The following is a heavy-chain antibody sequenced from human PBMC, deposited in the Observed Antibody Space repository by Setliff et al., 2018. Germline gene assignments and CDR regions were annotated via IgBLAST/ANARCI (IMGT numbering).Heavy chain of an antibody. D-gene: IGHD3-22*01. Sequence: ASVKVSCKASGYTFTNYGISWVRQAPGQGLEWMGWISAYNDNTNYAQKVQGRVTMTTDTSTSTAYMELRSLTSDDTAVYYCAREGRRYYDSSGYYYDPYYYYYMDAWGKGTTVTVSS. J-gene: IGHJ6*03. V-gene: IGHV1-18*01. CDR2: ISAYNDNT. CDR3: AREGRRYYDSSGYYYDPYYYYYMDA. CDR1: GYTFTNYG.